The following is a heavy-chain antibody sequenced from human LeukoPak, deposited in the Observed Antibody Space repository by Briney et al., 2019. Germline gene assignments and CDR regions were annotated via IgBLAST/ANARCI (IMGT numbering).Heavy chain of an antibody. D-gene: IGHD2-15*01. Sequence: GGSLRLSCAASGFTFSSHGMYWVRQAPGKGLEWVALIWYDRSKKNYADSVKGRFTISRDNSKNTPYLQMNSLRAEDTAVYYCARDISRGSLDYWGQGTLVTVSS. CDR3: ARDISRGSLDY. CDR1: GFTFSSHG. J-gene: IGHJ4*02. V-gene: IGHV3-33*01. CDR2: IWYDRSKK.